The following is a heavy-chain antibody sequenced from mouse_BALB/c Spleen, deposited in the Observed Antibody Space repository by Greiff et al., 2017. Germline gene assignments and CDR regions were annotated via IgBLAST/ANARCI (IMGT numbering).Heavy chain of an antibody. D-gene: IGHD2-10*02. V-gene: IGHV5-4*02. J-gene: IGHJ3*01. CDR2: ISDGGSYT. CDR1: GFTFSDYY. CDR3: ARAWYGNYLAWFAY. Sequence: EVQVVESGGGLVKPGGSLKLSCAASGFTFSDYYMYWVRQTPEKRLEWVATISDGGSYTYYPDSVKGRFTISRDNAKNNLYLQMSSLKSEDTAMYYCARAWYGNYLAWFAYWGQGTLVTVSA.